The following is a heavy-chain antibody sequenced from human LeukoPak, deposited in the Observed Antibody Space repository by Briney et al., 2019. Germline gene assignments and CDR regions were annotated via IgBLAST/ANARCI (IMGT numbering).Heavy chain of an antibody. J-gene: IGHJ6*02. CDR1: GFTFSSYA. CDR3: ARGFVAPGGAYYYYGMDV. Sequence: GGSLRLSCAASGFTFSSYAMSWVRQAPGKGLEWVSLISGSGGTTYYADSVKGRFTISRDNSKNTLYLQMDSLRAEDTAVYYCARGFVAPGGAYYYYGMDVWGQGTTVTVSS. D-gene: IGHD2-21*01. V-gene: IGHV3-23*01. CDR2: ISGSGGTT.